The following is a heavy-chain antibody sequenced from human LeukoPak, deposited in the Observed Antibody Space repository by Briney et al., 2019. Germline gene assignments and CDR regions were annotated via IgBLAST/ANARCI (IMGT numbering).Heavy chain of an antibody. CDR1: GSTVSSYF. J-gene: IGHJ4*02. D-gene: IGHD6-19*01. CDR2: IYDGGST. CDR3: AKVRGEEQWLLPVDF. V-gene: IGHV3-53*01. Sequence: GGALRLSCAASGSTVSSYFMSWVRQAPGKGLEWVSVIYDGGSTDYADSVKGRFTISRDNSKNTLYLQMNSLRAEDTAVYYCAKVRGEEQWLLPVDFWGQGTLVTVSS.